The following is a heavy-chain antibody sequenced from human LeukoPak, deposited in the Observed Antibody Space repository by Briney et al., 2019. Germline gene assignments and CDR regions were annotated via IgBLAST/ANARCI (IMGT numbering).Heavy chain of an antibody. CDR3: ARELTYYDFWSGHTRGAFDI. CDR2: INHSGST. V-gene: IGHV4-34*01. J-gene: IGHJ3*02. CDR1: GGSFSGYY. Sequence: PSETLSLTCAVYGGSFSGYYWSWIRQPPGKGLEGIGKINHSGSTNYNPSLKKPVTISVATSKNQFSLQLSSVTAADTAVYYCARELTYYDFWSGHTRGAFDIWGQGTMVTVSS. D-gene: IGHD3-3*01.